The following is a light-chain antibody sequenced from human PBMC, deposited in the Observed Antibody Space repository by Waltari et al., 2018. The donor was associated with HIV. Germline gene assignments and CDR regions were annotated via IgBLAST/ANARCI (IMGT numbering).Light chain of an antibody. CDR2: NGS. Sequence: EIVLTQSPATLSLSPGERATISCRASENLEIFFGWFQQKPGQPPRLLVYNGSKRATGIPSRFTGSGSGTDFTLTITSLEPEDFAFYFCQQRRAFPPTFGGGTKVEIK. CDR1: ENLEIF. CDR3: QQRRAFPPT. J-gene: IGKJ4*01. V-gene: IGKV3-11*01.